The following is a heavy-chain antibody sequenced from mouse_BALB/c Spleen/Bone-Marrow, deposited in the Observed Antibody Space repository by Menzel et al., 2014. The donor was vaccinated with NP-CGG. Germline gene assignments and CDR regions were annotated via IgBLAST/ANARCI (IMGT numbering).Heavy chain of an antibody. J-gene: IGHJ3*01. CDR1: GSTFTSYL. CDR2: INPSNGRT. D-gene: IGHD1-2*01. Sequence: QKSGAELEKPGAYAMLSFKDYGSTFTSYLLPWVKQRPGPGLAWIGEINPSNGRTHYNEKFKSKATLTVDKSSSTAYMQLSSLTSEDSAVYYCARGYGFALFAY. CDR3: ARGYGFALFAY. V-gene: IGHV1S81*02.